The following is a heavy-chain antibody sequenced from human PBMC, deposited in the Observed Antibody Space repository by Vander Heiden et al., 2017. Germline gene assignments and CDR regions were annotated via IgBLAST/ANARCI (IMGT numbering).Heavy chain of an antibody. CDR3: ARGGAVAVTYYYYYYGMDV. CDR2: IWYDGSNR. Sequence: PGRSLRHPWAASGITFSSYGMLWVRAAPGKGRGWVAVIWYDGSNRFYADSVEGRFTISRDNSRDTLFLQMNSLRAEDTAVYYCARGGAVAVTYYYYYYGMDVWGQGTTVTVSS. CDR1: GITFSSYG. J-gene: IGHJ6*02. V-gene: IGHV3-33*01. D-gene: IGHD6-19*01.